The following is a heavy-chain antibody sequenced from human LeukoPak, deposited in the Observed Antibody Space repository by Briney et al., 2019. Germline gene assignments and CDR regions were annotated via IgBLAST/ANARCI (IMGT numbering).Heavy chain of an antibody. D-gene: IGHD5-12*01. CDR2: IIPILGIA. V-gene: IGHV1-69*04. J-gene: IGHJ4*02. Sequence: ASVKVSCKASGGTFSSYAISWVRQAPGQGLEWMGRIIPILGIANYAQKFQGRVTITADKSTSTAYMELSSLRSEDTAVYYCAREGSGYETSYDYWGQGTLVTVSS. CDR3: AREGSGYETSYDY. CDR1: GGTFSSYA.